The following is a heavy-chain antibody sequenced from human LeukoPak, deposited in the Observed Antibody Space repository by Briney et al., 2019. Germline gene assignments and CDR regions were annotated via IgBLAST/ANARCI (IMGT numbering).Heavy chain of an antibody. J-gene: IGHJ5*02. D-gene: IGHD6-13*01. CDR3: ARGRSGIPAVTYNWFDP. Sequence: GASVKVSCKASGGTFNSNAFHWVRQAPGQGLECMGGIIPIFGSTKYAQKFQGRVTVTTDESTGTAYMVLSDLRSDDTAVYNCARGRSGIPAVTYNWFDPWGQGTLVTVSS. CDR2: IIPIFGST. CDR1: GGTFNSNA. V-gene: IGHV1-69*05.